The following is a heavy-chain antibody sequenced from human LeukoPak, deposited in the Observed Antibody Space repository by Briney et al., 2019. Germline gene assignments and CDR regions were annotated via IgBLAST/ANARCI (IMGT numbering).Heavy chain of an antibody. J-gene: IGHJ6*04. D-gene: IGHD3-10*02. CDR1: GFTFSSYA. Sequence: GGSLRLSCAASGFTFSSYAMSWVRQAPGKGLEWVSDISGSGGSTYYADSVKGRFTISRDNAKNSLYLQMNSLRAEDTAVYYCAELGITMIGGVWGKGTTVTISS. CDR3: AELGITMIGGV. V-gene: IGHV3-23*01. CDR2: ISGSGGST.